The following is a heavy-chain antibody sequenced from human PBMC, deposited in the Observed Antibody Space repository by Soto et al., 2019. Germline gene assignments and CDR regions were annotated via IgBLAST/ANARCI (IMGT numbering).Heavy chain of an antibody. CDR3: SRAVGGFTYGYPDY. Sequence: TLSLTCNMSGDSYSISTYSWSWIRQPPGKALEWLALIDWADDKYYSTSLKTRLTISKDTSKNQVVLTMTNVEPVDTATYFCSRAVGGFTYGYPDYWGQGTLVTVSS. J-gene: IGHJ4*02. CDR2: IDWADDK. V-gene: IGHV2-70*01. CDR1: GDSYSISTYS. D-gene: IGHD5-18*01.